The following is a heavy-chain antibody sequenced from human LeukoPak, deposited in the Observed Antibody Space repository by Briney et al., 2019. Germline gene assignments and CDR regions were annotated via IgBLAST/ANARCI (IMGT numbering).Heavy chain of an antibody. CDR2: MNPNSGNT. CDR3: ATIRGSSTYYFDY. J-gene: IGHJ4*02. V-gene: IGHV1-8*03. Sequence: ASVKVSCKASGYTFTSYDINWVRQATGQGLEWMGWMNPNSGNTGYAQKFQGRVTITGNTSISTAYMELSSLRSEDTAVYYCATIRGSSTYYFDYWGQGTLVTVSS. CDR1: GYTFTSYD. D-gene: IGHD6-6*01.